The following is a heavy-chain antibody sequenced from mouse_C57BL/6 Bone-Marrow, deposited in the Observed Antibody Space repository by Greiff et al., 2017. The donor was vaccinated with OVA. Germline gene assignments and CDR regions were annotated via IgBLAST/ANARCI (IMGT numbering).Heavy chain of an antibody. J-gene: IGHJ4*01. Sequence: QVQLKESGPGILQPSQTLSLTCSFSGFSLSTFGMGVGWIRQPSGKGLEWLAHIWWDDDKYYNPALKSRLTISKDTSKNQVFLKIANVDTADTATYYCGRIADGYYFNYAMDYWGQGTSVTVSS. V-gene: IGHV8-8*01. D-gene: IGHD2-3*01. CDR1: GFSLSTFGMG. CDR3: GRIADGYYFNYAMDY. CDR2: IWWDDDK.